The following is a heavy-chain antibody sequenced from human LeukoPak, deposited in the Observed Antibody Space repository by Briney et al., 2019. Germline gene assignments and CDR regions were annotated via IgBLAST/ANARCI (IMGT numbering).Heavy chain of an antibody. Sequence: GGSLRLSCAASGFTFSSYTMNWVRQAPGKGLEWVSYIGASGGTVYYADSVKGRFTISRDNAKNSLYLQMNSLRAEDTAIYYCTRVGYIDEGIDYWGQGTLVTVSS. J-gene: IGHJ4*02. CDR2: IGASGGTV. CDR1: GFTFSSYT. CDR3: TRVGYIDEGIDY. V-gene: IGHV3-48*04. D-gene: IGHD5-24*01.